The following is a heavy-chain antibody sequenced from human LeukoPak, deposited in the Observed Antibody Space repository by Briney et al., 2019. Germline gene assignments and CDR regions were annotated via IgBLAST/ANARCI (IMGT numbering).Heavy chain of an antibody. V-gene: IGHV3-23*01. CDR2: ISGSGGIT. J-gene: IGHJ4*02. Sequence: PGETLRLSCAATGFTFSSYGMSWIRQTPGKGLEWVSLISGSGGITNYADSVKGRFTISRDNSKNTLYLQMNSLRAEDTAVYYCAKGVVVAPDVTPFDYWGQGTLVTVSS. D-gene: IGHD2-2*01. CDR3: AKGVVVAPDVTPFDY. CDR1: GFTFSSYG.